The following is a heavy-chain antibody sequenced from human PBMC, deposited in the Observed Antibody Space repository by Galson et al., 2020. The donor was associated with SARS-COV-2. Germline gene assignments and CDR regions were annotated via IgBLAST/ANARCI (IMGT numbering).Heavy chain of an antibody. CDR3: AVDVSFGKVASFDH. CDR2: VYYTGST. D-gene: IGHD3-10*01. V-gene: IGHV4-59*01. J-gene: IGHJ4*02. Sequence: SETLSLTCTVSGIGGSINNYYWSWIRQPPGKGLEWIAYVYYTGSTNYNPSLKSRVTISIDTSMNQFSLKLFSVTAADTAVYYCAVDVSFGKVASFDHWGQGTLVTVSS. CDR1: GIGGSINNYY.